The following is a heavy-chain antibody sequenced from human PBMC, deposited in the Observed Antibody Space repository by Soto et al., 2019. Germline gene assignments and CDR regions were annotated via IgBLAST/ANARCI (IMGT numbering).Heavy chain of an antibody. CDR1: GYTLTSYG. J-gene: IGHJ5*02. V-gene: IGHV1-18*01. CDR2: ISPYNGNT. Sequence: ASVKVCCKDSGYTLTSYGLTWVRQAKEQGLEWMGWISPYNGNTDYTQKFQGRVTMTTDTSTSTAYMELRSLTYDDTAMYYCAREWDYYASRTYSNWFDPWGQGTLVTVSS. D-gene: IGHD3-10*01. CDR3: AREWDYYASRTYSNWFDP.